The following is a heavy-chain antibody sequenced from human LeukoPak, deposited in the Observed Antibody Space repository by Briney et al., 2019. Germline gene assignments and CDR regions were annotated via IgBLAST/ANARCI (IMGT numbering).Heavy chain of an antibody. J-gene: IGHJ4*02. Sequence: SETLSLTCTVSGGSISSSSYYWGWIRQPPGKGLEWIGRIYSSGSTHFNPSLKSRVTISIDMSKNQFSLKLSSVAAADTAVYYCAREAYYDSSGYSRIDYWGQGTLVTVSS. V-gene: IGHV4-39*07. CDR1: GGSISSSSYY. CDR2: IYSSGST. CDR3: AREAYYDSSGYSRIDY. D-gene: IGHD3-22*01.